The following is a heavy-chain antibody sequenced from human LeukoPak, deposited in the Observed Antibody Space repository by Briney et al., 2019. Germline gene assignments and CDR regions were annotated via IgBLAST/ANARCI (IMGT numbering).Heavy chain of an antibody. CDR3: ARLRPQDAFDI. CDR2: IYPGDSDT. CDR1: W. J-gene: IGHJ3*02. Sequence: WWSWVRQPPGKGLEWMGIIYPGDSDTRYSPSFQGQVTISADKSISTAYLQWSSLKASDTAMYYCARLRPQDAFDIWGQGTMVTVSS. V-gene: IGHV5-51*01.